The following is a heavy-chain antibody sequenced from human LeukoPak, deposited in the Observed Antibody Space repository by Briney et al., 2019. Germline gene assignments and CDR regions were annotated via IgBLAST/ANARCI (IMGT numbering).Heavy chain of an antibody. V-gene: IGHV4-34*01. Sequence: SETLSLTCAVYGGSFGGYYWSWISQPPGKGLEWIGEINHSGSTNYNPSLKSRVTISVDTSKNQFSLKLSSVTAADTAVYYCARRSGGSRSDYWGQGTLVTVSS. D-gene: IGHD6-25*01. CDR3: ARRSGGSRSDY. CDR2: INHSGST. J-gene: IGHJ4*02. CDR1: GGSFGGYY.